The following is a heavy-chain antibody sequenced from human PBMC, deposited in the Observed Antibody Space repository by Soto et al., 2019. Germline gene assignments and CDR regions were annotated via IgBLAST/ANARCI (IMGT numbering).Heavy chain of an antibody. Sequence: PGGSLRLSCAASGFTLSNYVMNWIRQAPGKGLEWISCIGSSSVTIFHADSVKGRFTTSRDSAKNSLYLQMNSLRAEDTALYYCARSKATFGKNWFDPWGQGT. CDR1: GFTLSNYV. J-gene: IGHJ5*02. CDR3: ARSKATFGKNWFDP. CDR2: IGSSSVTI. V-gene: IGHV3-48*01. D-gene: IGHD3-16*01.